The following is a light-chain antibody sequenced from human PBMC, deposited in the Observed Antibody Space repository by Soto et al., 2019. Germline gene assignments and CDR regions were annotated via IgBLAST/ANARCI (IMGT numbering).Light chain of an antibody. CDR3: NQYNYWPYT. CDR2: GAS. Sequence: EIVMTQSPATLSVSPGERATLSCRASQSVSSNLAWYQQKPGQAPRLLIYGASTRATGIPARFSGSGSGTEFTLTISSLQSEDFAVYYCNQYNYWPYTFGQGTKLEIK. J-gene: IGKJ2*01. CDR1: QSVSSN. V-gene: IGKV3-15*01.